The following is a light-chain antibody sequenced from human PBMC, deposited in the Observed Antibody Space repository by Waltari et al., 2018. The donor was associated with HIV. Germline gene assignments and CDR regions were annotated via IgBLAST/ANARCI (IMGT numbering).Light chain of an antibody. CDR1: SSTIGAGYD. Sequence: QSVLTQPPSVSGAPGQRVTISCTGSSSTIGAGYDVHWYRQLPGKAPKLLIYGDNKRPSGVPDRCSGSKSGTSASLAITGLQAEDEANYYCQSYDSSLSGSVVFGGGTKLTVL. V-gene: IGLV1-40*01. J-gene: IGLJ2*01. CDR3: QSYDSSLSGSVV. CDR2: GDN.